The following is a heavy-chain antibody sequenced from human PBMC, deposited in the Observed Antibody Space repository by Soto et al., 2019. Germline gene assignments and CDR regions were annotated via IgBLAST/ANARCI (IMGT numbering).Heavy chain of an antibody. CDR2: IYHSGST. Sequence: PSETLSLTCAVSGGSISSGGYSWSWIRQPPGKGLEWIGYIYHSGSTYYNPSLKSRVTISVDTSKNQFSLKLRSVTAADTGVYYCASMWSGYNSHWGQGTLDTVSS. D-gene: IGHD5-12*01. CDR3: ASMWSGYNSH. J-gene: IGHJ4*02. CDR1: GGSISSGGYS. V-gene: IGHV4-30-2*01.